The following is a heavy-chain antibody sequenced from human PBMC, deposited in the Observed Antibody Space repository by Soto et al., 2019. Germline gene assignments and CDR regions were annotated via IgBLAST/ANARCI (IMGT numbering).Heavy chain of an antibody. CDR3: ARAYYYDSSGYPPPDP. Sequence: ASVKVSCQASGYTFTSYGISWVRRAPGQGLEWMGWISTYNGNTNYAQKLQGRVTMTTDTSTSTAYMELRSLRSDDTAVYYCARAYYYDSSGYPPPDPWGQGTLVTVSS. V-gene: IGHV1-18*01. CDR2: ISTYNGNT. J-gene: IGHJ5*02. D-gene: IGHD3-22*01. CDR1: GYTFTSYG.